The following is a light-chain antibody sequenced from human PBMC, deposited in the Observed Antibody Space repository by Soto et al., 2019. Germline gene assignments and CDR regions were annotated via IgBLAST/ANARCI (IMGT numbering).Light chain of an antibody. J-gene: IGKJ3*01. V-gene: IGKV4-1*01. CDR1: QSILYSSNNKNY. Sequence: DIVMTQFPDSLTVSLGERATINCKSSQSILYSSNNKNYLAWYQQKSGQPPKLLIYWASTRQSGVPDRFSGSGSGTDFTLTISSLQAEDVAVYYCQQYYSVPFTFGPGTKVDIK. CDR3: QQYYSVPFT. CDR2: WAS.